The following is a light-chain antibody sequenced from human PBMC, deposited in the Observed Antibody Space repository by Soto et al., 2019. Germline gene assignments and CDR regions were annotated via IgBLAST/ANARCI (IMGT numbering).Light chain of an antibody. V-gene: IGLV1-44*01. CDR2: NNN. CDR3: AAWDDSLNGYV. Sequence: QSVLTQPPSASGTPGQRVTISCSGGSSNIGTNAVNWYQQLPGTAPKLLIYNNNQRPSGVPDRFSGSKSGTSASLAISGLHSDDEADYYCAAWDDSLNGYVFGTGTKVTVL. CDR1: SSNIGTNA. J-gene: IGLJ1*01.